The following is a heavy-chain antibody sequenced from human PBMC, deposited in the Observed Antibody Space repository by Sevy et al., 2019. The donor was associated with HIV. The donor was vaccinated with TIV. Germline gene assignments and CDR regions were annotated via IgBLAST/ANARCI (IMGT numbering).Heavy chain of an antibody. CDR1: GYSYTSHW. J-gene: IGHJ4*02. D-gene: IGHD2-2*01. V-gene: IGHV5-51*01. CDR2: IYPGDSDT. CDR3: ARHPPYCSSTSCYADY. Sequence: GESLKISCKGSGYSYTSHWIGWVRQMPGKGLEWMGIIYPGDSDTRYSPSFQGQVTISADKSISTAYLQWSSLKASDTAMYYCARHPPYCSSTSCYADYWGQGTLVTVSS.